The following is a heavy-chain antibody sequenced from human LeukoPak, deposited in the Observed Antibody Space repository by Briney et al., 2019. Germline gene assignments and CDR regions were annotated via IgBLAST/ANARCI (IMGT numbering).Heavy chain of an antibody. CDR1: GDSISSGDYY. CDR2: ISSSGST. J-gene: IGHJ6*03. Sequence: PSETLSLTCTVSGDSISSGDYYWSWIRQPAGKGLEWIGRISSSGSTNCNPSLKSRVTISVDTSKNQFSLKLSSVTAADTAVYYCARVAPPIVLMVYAIQSYYYYMDVWGKGTTVTVSS. CDR3: ARVAPPIVLMVYAIQSYYYYMDV. V-gene: IGHV4-61*02. D-gene: IGHD2-8*01.